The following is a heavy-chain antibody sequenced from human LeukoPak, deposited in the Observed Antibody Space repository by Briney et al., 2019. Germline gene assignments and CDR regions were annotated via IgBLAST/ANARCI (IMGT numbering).Heavy chain of an antibody. D-gene: IGHD6-13*01. J-gene: IGHJ4*02. Sequence: GRSLRLSCAASGFTFSSYAMHWVRQAPGKGLEWVAVISYDGSNKYYADSVKGRFTISRDNSKNTLYLQMNSLRAEDTAVYYCARDSSRGFDYWGQGTLVTVSS. CDR1: GFTFSSYA. CDR3: ARDSSRGFDY. CDR2: ISYDGSNK. V-gene: IGHV3-30-3*01.